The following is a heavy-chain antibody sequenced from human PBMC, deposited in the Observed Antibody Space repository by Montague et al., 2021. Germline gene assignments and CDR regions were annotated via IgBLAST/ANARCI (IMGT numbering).Heavy chain of an antibody. CDR1: SGSISSFS. J-gene: IGHJ4*02. D-gene: IGHD6-13*01. CDR3: ARGRLATGDFDY. Sequence: SETLSLTCIVSSGSISSFSWAWIRQAPGKALEWIGHLYDSGDTYXNPSLHSRLTFSLDTSRNQFFLRLTSVTAADTAVYYCARGRLATGDFDYWGQGTLVTVSS. V-gene: IGHV4-59*01. CDR2: LYDSGDT.